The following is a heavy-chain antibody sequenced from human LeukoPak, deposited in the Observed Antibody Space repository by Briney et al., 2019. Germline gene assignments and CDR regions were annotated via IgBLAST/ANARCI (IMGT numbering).Heavy chain of an antibody. J-gene: IGHJ3*02. CDR1: GGSISTYY. Sequence: SETLSLTCTVSGGSISTYYWSWIRQPPGKGLEWIGYIYYSGSTNYNPSLKSRVTISVDTSKNQFSLKLSSVTAEDTAVYYCARSSMVRGVRRGAFDIWGQGTMVTVSS. CDR3: ARSSMVRGVRRGAFDI. D-gene: IGHD3-10*01. V-gene: IGHV4-59*01. CDR2: IYYSGST.